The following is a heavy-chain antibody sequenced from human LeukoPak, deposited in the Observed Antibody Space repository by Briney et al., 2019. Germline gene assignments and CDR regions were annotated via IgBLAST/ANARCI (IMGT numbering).Heavy chain of an antibody. D-gene: IGHD3-22*01. CDR1: GYSFTSYW. V-gene: IGHV5-51*01. J-gene: IGHJ3*02. CDR3: ARAVYYYDSSGSYDAFDI. Sequence: GESLKISCKGSGYSFTSYWIGWVRQMPGKGREWMGIIYPGDSDTRYSPSFQGQVTISADKSISTAYLQWSSLKASDTAMYYCARAVYYYDSSGSYDAFDIWGQGTMVTVSS. CDR2: IYPGDSDT.